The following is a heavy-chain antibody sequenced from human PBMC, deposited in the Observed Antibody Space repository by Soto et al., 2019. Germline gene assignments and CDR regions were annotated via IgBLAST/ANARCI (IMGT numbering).Heavy chain of an antibody. CDR2: ISGSGGST. Sequence: EVQLVESGGGLVQPGGSLRLSCAASRFTFSSYAMSWVRQAPGKGLEWVSAISGSGGSTNYADSVKGRFTISRDNSKNMLYLQMNSLRAEDTAVYYCAKDGRRQIVVVPDNWFDPWGQGTLVTVSS. CDR1: RFTFSSYA. J-gene: IGHJ5*02. D-gene: IGHD3-22*01. CDR3: AKDGRRQIVVVPDNWFDP. V-gene: IGHV3-23*04.